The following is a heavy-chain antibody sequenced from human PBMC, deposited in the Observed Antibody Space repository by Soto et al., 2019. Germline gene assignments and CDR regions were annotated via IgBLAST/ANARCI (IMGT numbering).Heavy chain of an antibody. CDR1: SGSVSSSSYY. V-gene: IGHV4-39*01. Sequence: QLQPQESGPGLVKPSETLSLTCTVSSGSVSSSSYYWGWIRQPPGKGLEWIGSVYSGGSTYSNPSLRSRVTISVDTSRNQFSLKLSSVTAADTALYYCARHYISISGRPGEIDYWGQGTLVIVSS. D-gene: IGHD6-6*01. CDR2: VYSGGST. J-gene: IGHJ4*02. CDR3: ARHYISISGRPGEIDY.